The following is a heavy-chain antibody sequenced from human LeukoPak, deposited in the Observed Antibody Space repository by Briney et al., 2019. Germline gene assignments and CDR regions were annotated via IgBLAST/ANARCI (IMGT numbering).Heavy chain of an antibody. CDR1: GFTFSTYA. J-gene: IGHJ6*03. D-gene: IGHD2-2*01. CDR2: IIKNGGST. CDR3: ARDLWYQLCRTGYYMDV. Sequence: GGSLRLSCAASGFTFSTYAMHWVRQPPGKGLEYCSSIIKNGGSTYYANSGKGRFTISRDNSKNTLYLQMGSLSAEDMAVYYCARDLWYQLCRTGYYMDVWGKGNTVTVSS. V-gene: IGHV3-64*01.